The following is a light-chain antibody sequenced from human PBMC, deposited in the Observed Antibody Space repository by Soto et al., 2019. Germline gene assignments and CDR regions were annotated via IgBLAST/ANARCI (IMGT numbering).Light chain of an antibody. CDR2: GAS. CDR3: QQYGSSPLT. CDR1: QSVSSTY. V-gene: IGKV3-20*01. J-gene: IGKJ4*01. Sequence: EIVLTQSPGTLSLSLGERATLSGRASQSVSSTYLAWYQQKPGQAPRLLIYGASTRATGTPDRFSGSGSGTDFTLTISRLEPEDFAVYYCQQYGSSPLTFGGGTKVDIK.